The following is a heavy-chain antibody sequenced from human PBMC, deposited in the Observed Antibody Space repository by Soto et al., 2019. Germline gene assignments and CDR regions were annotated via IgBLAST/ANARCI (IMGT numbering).Heavy chain of an antibody. CDR2: FYTSGTTNY. CDR1: GGSINGYY. V-gene: IGHV4-4*07. CDR3: VREAGGGGYCSGTNCYGMDV. J-gene: IGHJ6*02. D-gene: IGHD2-15*01. Sequence: QVQLQESGPGLVKPLETLSLTCTVSGGSINGYYWSWIRQPAGKGLEWIGRFYTSGTTNYNYNPPLKSRVTMSVETSKNQFSLNLSSVTAADTAVYYCVREAGGGGYCSGTNCYGMDVWGQGTTVIVSS.